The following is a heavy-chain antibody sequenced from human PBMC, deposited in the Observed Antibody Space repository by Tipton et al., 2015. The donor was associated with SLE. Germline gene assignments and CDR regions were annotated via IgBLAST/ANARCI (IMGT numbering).Heavy chain of an antibody. V-gene: IGHV3-30*04. CDR2: ISYDGGSE. CDR1: GFNFNSYA. D-gene: IGHD3-10*01. J-gene: IGHJ6*03. Sequence: SLRLSCAASGFNFNSYAVHWVRQAPGKGLEWVAVISYDGGSEYYADSVKGRFTISRDNSKNTFYLQMNSLRGEDTALYYCARELGIRGVTGCYMDVWGKGTTVTVSS. CDR3: ARELGIRGVTGCYMDV.